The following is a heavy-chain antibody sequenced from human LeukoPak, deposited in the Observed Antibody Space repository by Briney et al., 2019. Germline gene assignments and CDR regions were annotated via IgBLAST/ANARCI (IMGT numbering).Heavy chain of an antibody. Sequence: PGRSLRLSCVASGFSFGTYSMHWARQVPGKGLEWVAVIWYDGSNEDYADSVKGRFTISRDNSKNTLYLQMSSLRAEDTAVYYCAREMAVWGQGALVTVSS. V-gene: IGHV3-33*01. CDR1: GFSFGTYS. D-gene: IGHD2-8*01. CDR3: AREMAV. CDR2: IWYDGSNE. J-gene: IGHJ4*02.